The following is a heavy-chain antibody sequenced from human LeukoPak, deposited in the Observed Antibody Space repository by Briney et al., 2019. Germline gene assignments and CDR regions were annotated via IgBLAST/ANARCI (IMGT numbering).Heavy chain of an antibody. D-gene: IGHD2-8*01. CDR2: ISSGSNTI. CDR3: ARGGTSGSMIY. Sequence: PGRSLRLSCAASRFTFSTHAMHWVRQAPGKGLEWISYISSGSNTIYYADSVKGRFTISRDNAENSLYLQMNSLRAEDTAVYYCARGGTSGSMIYWGQGTLVTVSS. J-gene: IGHJ4*02. V-gene: IGHV3-48*01. CDR1: RFTFSTHA.